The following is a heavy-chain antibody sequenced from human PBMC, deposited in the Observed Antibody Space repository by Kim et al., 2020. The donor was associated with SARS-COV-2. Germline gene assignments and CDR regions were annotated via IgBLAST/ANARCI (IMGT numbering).Heavy chain of an antibody. V-gene: IGHV3-9*01. J-gene: IGHJ4*02. D-gene: IGHD2-15*01. Sequence: DSVQGRFTNSRENAKNSLYLKMTSLRAEDTALYYCAKGAPYCSGGSCYDYWGQGTLVTVSS. CDR3: AKGAPYCSGGSCYDY.